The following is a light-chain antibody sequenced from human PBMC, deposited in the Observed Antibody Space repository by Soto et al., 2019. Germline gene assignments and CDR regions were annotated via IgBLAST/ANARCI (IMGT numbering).Light chain of an antibody. CDR1: SRDIGLYDF. J-gene: IGLJ3*02. CDR2: EVT. Sequence: QSALTQPPSASGSPGQSVTISCTGTSRDIGLYDFISWYQQHPGKAPKLIIYEVTKRPSGVPDRFSGSKSGNTASLTVSDLQTEDAGDYYCSAYAGTNDLGVFGGGTKLTVL. CDR3: SAYAGTNDLGV. V-gene: IGLV2-8*01.